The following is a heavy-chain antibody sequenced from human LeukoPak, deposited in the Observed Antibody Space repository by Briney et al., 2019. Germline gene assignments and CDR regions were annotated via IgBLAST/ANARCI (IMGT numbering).Heavy chain of an antibody. V-gene: IGHV3-30*18. CDR1: GFTFSSYG. J-gene: IGHJ4*02. CDR2: ISYDGSNK. D-gene: IGHD4-17*01. Sequence: GRSLRLSCAASGFTFSSYGMHWVRQAPGKGLEWVAVISYDGSNKYYADSVKGRFTISRDNSKNTLYLQMNSLRAEDTAVYYCAKDPDYGDYVYFIYWGQGTLVTVSS. CDR3: AKDPDYGDYVYFIY.